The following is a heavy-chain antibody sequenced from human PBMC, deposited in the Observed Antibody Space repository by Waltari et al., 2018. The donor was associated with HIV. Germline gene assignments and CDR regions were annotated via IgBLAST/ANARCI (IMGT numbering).Heavy chain of an antibody. CDR1: GFSFSISG. D-gene: IGHD2-15*01. J-gene: IGHJ6*02. V-gene: IGHV3-30*02. CDR2: IRYDGNTK. CDR3: AKELRSGYSYYYYGMDV. Sequence: SCAASGFSFSISGMHWVRQAPGKGLEWVTFIRYDGNTKYYADSVKGRFTISRDNSKNTLYLQMSSLRAEDTAVYYCAKELRSGYSYYYYGMDVWGQGTTVTVSS.